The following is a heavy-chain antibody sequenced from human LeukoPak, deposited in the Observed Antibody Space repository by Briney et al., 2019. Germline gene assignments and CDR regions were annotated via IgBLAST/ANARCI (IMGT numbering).Heavy chain of an antibody. D-gene: IGHD1-7*01. J-gene: IGHJ4*02. CDR2: ISSDGSNK. CDR1: GFTLSSYA. CDR3: AKGITGTTGYFDY. Sequence: GGSLRLSCSASGFTLSSYAMHWVRQAPGKGLGWVAVISSDGSNKYYAESVKGRLTISRDTSKNTLYLQMNSLRAEDTAVYYCAKGITGTTGYFDYWGQGTLVTVSS. V-gene: IGHV3-30*18.